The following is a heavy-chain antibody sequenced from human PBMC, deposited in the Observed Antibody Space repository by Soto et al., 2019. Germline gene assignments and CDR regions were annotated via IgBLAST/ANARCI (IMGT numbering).Heavy chain of an antibody. Sequence: SETLSLTCTVSGGSISSSSYYWGWIRQPPGKGLEWIGSIYYSGSTYYNPSLKSRVTISVDTSKNQFSLKLSSVTAADTAVYYCARQNSGDTLQRFDYWGQGTLVTVS. V-gene: IGHV4-39*01. CDR1: GGSISSSSYY. CDR3: ARQNSGDTLQRFDY. D-gene: IGHD1-26*01. CDR2: IYYSGST. J-gene: IGHJ4*02.